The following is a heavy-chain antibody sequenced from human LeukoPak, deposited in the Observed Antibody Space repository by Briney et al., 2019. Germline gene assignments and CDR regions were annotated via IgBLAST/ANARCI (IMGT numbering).Heavy chain of an antibody. V-gene: IGHV4-34*01. Sequence: SETLSLTCAVYGGSFSGYYWSWIRQPPGKGLEWIGEINHSGSTNYNPSLKSRVAISVDTSKNQFSLKLSSVTAADTAVYYCARGETWFDPWGQGTLVTVSS. CDR2: INHSGST. CDR3: ARGETWFDP. J-gene: IGHJ5*02. CDR1: GGSFSGYY.